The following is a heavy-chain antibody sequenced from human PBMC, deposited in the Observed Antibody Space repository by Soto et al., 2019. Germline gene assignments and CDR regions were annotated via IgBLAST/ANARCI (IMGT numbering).Heavy chain of an antibody. D-gene: IGHD3-10*01. V-gene: IGHV3-21*01. J-gene: IGHJ4*02. Sequence: PGGSLRLSCAASGFTFSNYAMNWVRQAPGKGLEWVSSISSSSSYIYYADSVKGRFTISRDNAKNSLYLQMNSLRAEDTAVYYFAREDAMVRGVIDYWGQGTPVPV. CDR1: GFTFSNYA. CDR2: ISSSSSYI. CDR3: AREDAMVRGVIDY.